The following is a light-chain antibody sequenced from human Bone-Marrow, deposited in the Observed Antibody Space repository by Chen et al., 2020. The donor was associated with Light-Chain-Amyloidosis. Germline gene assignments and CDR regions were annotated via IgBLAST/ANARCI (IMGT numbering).Light chain of an antibody. J-gene: IGKJ4*01. V-gene: IGKV3-20*01. CDR1: QTISSNY. CDR3: QQYGTSPLT. CDR2: GSS. Sequence: EIVLTQSPGTLSLSPGEGANLSCRASQTISSNYLTWYQQKFGQAPRLLIYGSSSRATGIPDRFTGGGSGTDFTRTINRLEPEDFAMYYCQQYGTSPLTFCGGTKVEIK.